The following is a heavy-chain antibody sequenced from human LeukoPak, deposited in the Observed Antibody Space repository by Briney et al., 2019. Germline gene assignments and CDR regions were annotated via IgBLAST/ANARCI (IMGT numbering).Heavy chain of an antibody. CDR2: ISSSGSAM. CDR1: GFTSSIYA. Sequence: PGGSLRLSCAASGFTSSIYAMSWVRQAPGKGLEWVSYISSSGSAMYYADSVKGRFTISRDNAKNSLYLQMNSLRAEDTAVYYCARDSQRWGNFDSWGQGTLVSVSS. V-gene: IGHV3-48*03. CDR3: ARDSQRWGNFDS. D-gene: IGHD5-24*01. J-gene: IGHJ4*02.